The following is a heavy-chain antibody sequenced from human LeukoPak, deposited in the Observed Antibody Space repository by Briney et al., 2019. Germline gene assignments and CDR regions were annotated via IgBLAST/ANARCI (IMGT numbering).Heavy chain of an antibody. D-gene: IGHD3-22*01. Sequence: GGSLRLSCAASGFTFSSYGIHWVRQAPGKGLEWVAFIRYDGSNKYYADSVKGRFTISRDNSKNTLYLQMNSLRAEDTAVYYCAKDPNYYDSSGLDYWGQGTLVTVSS. J-gene: IGHJ4*02. V-gene: IGHV3-30*02. CDR1: GFTFSSYG. CDR2: IRYDGSNK. CDR3: AKDPNYYDSSGLDY.